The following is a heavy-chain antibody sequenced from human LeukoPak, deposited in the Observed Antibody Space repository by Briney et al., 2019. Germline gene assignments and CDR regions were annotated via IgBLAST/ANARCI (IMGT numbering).Heavy chain of an antibody. CDR1: GFTFNMYG. V-gene: IGHV3-23*01. D-gene: IGHD2/OR15-2a*01. CDR3: AKGHNNYYFTIDY. Sequence: PGESLKISCAASGFTFNMYGMGWVRQAPGKWPEWVAAIADSGGNTYYADSVKGRFTISRDNSRNTLSLQMNSLRAEDTAVYYCAKGHNNYYFTIDYWGQGTLVTVSS. CDR2: IADSGGNT. J-gene: IGHJ4*02.